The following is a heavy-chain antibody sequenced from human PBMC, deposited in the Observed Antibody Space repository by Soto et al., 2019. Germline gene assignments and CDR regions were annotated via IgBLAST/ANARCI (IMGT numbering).Heavy chain of an antibody. CDR2: IRSKANSYAT. J-gene: IGHJ4*02. D-gene: IGHD3-16*01. CDR1: GFTFSGSA. Sequence: EVQLVESGGGLVQPGGSLKLSCAASGFTFSGSAMHWVRQASGKGLEWVGRIRSKANSYATAYAASVKGRFTISRDDSKNTAYLQMNSLKTEDTAVYYCTRRVFSGLGFDYWGQGTLVTVSS. V-gene: IGHV3-73*02. CDR3: TRRVFSGLGFDY.